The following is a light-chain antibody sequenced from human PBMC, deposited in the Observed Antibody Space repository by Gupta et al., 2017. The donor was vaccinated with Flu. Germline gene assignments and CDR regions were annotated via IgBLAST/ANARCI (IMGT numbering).Light chain of an antibody. CDR1: QSLLYNPNNKNY. J-gene: IGKJ4*01. CDR2: WAS. CDR3: QHYYTTSLT. Sequence: PGERATINCKSSQSLLYNPNNKNYLAWYQKKPGQPPKVLIYWASTRESGVPDRFSGNGSGTDFTLTISSLQAEDVAVYYCQHYYTTSLTFGGGTRVEIK. V-gene: IGKV4-1*01.